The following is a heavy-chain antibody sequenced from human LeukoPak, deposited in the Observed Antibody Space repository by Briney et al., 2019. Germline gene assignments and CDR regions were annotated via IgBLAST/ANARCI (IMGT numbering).Heavy chain of an antibody. V-gene: IGHV3-74*01. CDR3: TRDLMDYDVSTGLHHYYMDV. CDR1: GFTFSSYW. J-gene: IGHJ6*02. Sequence: GGSLRLSCVASGFTFSSYWMHWVRQDPRKGLVWVSRINGDGRTINYADSVRGRFTISRDNAKNTLYLQMNTLRVEDTAVYYCTRDLMDYDVSTGLHHYYMDVWGQGTTVTVSS. D-gene: IGHD3-9*01. CDR2: INGDGRTI.